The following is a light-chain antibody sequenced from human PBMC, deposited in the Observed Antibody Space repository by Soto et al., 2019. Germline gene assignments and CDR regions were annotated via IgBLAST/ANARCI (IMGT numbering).Light chain of an antibody. CDR3: QTWGTGIPV. CDR1: SEHSSYA. V-gene: IGLV4-69*01. CDR2: LNSDGSH. Sequence: QPVLTQSPSASASLGASVKLTCTLSSEHSSYAIAWHQQQPEKGPRYLMKLNSDGSHSKGDGIPDRFSGSSSGAERYLTISRLQSEDEADYYCQTWGTGIPVFGGGTKLTVL. J-gene: IGLJ3*02.